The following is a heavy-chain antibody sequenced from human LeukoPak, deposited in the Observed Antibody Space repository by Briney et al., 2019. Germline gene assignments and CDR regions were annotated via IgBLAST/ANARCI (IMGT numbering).Heavy chain of an antibody. CDR1: GYSISSGYD. CDR2: IYHSGST. J-gene: IGHJ6*04. Sequence: PSETLSLTCTVSGYSISSGYDWGWIRQPPGKGLEWIGSIYHSGSTYYNPSLKSRVTISVDTSKNQFSLKLSSVTAADTAVYYCARGPAAIDVWGKGTTVTVSS. D-gene: IGHD2-2*01. V-gene: IGHV4-38-2*02. CDR3: ARGPAAIDV.